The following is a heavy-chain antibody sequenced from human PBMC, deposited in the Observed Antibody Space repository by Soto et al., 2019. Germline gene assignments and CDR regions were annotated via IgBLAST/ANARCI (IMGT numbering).Heavy chain of an antibody. Sequence: WTGLEWVSGISWNSGSIGYADSVKGRFTISRDNAKNSLYLQMNSLRAEDTALYYCAKDSGGGLDYWGQGTLVTVSS. J-gene: IGHJ4*02. CDR2: ISWNSGSI. CDR3: AKDSGGGLDY. V-gene: IGHV3-9*01. D-gene: IGHD2-15*01.